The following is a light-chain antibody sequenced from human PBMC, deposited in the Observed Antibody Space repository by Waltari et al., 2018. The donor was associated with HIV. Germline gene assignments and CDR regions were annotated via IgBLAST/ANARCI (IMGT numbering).Light chain of an antibody. J-gene: IGLJ1*01. V-gene: IGLV2-14*03. CDR3: SSYTSSNTLPYV. CDR2: DVS. CDR1: SGDVGGYNY. Sequence: QSALTQPASVSGSPGQPITIPCPGSSGDVGGYNYVSWYQQHPDKAPKLMIYDVSRRPPGVSKRLSGSKAGNTASLTISGLQAEDEADYYCSSYTSSNTLPYVFGTGTKVTVL.